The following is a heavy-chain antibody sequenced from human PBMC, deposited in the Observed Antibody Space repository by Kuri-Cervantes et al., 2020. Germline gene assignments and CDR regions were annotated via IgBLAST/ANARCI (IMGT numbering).Heavy chain of an antibody. J-gene: IGHJ4*02. V-gene: IGHV3-30-3*01. CDR1: GFTFSTYA. D-gene: IGHD4-17*01. Sequence: GGSLRLSCAASGFTFSTYAMHWVRQAPGKGLEWVAVISYDGYNKYYADSVKGRFTISRDNSKNTLYLQMNSLRVEDTAMYYCAKETNDYVNDYWGQGTLVTVSS. CDR3: AKETNDYVNDY. CDR2: ISYDGYNK.